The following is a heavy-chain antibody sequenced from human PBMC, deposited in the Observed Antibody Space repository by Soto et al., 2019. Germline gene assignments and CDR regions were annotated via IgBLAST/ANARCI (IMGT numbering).Heavy chain of an antibody. CDR3: AKDMSMGGSDFDI. CDR1: GFTFSSYS. D-gene: IGHD3-16*01. J-gene: IGHJ3*02. CDR2: ISGSGGST. V-gene: IGHV3-23*01. Sequence: GVSXRLSCAASGFTFSSYSIILVRHAPGKGLEWVSAISGSGGSTYYADSVKGRFTISRDNSKNTLYLKMNSLRAEDTAVYYCAKDMSMGGSDFDIWGPGTMVTV.